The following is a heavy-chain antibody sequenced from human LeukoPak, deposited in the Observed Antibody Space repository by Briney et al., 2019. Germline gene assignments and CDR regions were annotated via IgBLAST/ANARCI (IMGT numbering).Heavy chain of an antibody. CDR1: GFTVSSNY. CDR3: ARDLIQCSIPARRGREFGPFGH. Sequence: PGGSLRLSCAAYGFTVSSNYMSWVHQAPGKGLEWVLVIYRGGSTYYADSVKGRFTISRDNSKHALYLQMNSLRAEDTAVDHSARDLIQCSIPARRGREFGPFGHWGQGTPVTVSS. CDR2: IYRGGST. D-gene: IGHD6-6*01. J-gene: IGHJ4*02. V-gene: IGHV3-53*05.